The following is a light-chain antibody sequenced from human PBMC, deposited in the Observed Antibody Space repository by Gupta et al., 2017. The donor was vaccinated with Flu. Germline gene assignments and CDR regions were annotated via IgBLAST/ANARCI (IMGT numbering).Light chain of an antibody. J-gene: IGKJ5*01. CDR3: IQYLQYPPT. CDR1: QCLLSHDITNN. Sequence: SSMSSQCLLSHDITNNVDWYQQRPGQSPKCLIYVASTRDSGVPARFSGSGSGTDFTLKISRVEAEDVGVYYCIQYLQYPPTFGQGTRLEIK. CDR2: VAS. V-gene: IGKV2-28*01.